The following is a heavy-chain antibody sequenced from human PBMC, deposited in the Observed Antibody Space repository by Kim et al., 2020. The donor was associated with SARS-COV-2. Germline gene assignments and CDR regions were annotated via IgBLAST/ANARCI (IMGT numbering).Heavy chain of an antibody. V-gene: IGHV3-53*01. CDR3: ARDGDSSGWSLFDY. Sequence: ADAVKGRFTISRDNSKNTLYLQMNSRRAEDTAVYYCARDGDSSGWSLFDYWGQGTLVTVSS. D-gene: IGHD6-19*01. J-gene: IGHJ4*02.